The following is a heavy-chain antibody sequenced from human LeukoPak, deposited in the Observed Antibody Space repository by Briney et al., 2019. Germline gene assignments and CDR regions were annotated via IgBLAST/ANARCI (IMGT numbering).Heavy chain of an antibody. CDR3: ARQHCSSTSCYLDFDY. Sequence: GESLKISGKGSGYSFTSYWIGWVRQMPGKGLEWMGIIYPGDSDTRYSPSFQGQVTISADKSISTAYLQWSSLKASDTAMYYCARQHCSSTSCYLDFDYWGQGTLVTVSS. J-gene: IGHJ4*02. V-gene: IGHV5-51*01. CDR1: GYSFTSYW. D-gene: IGHD2-2*01. CDR2: IYPGDSDT.